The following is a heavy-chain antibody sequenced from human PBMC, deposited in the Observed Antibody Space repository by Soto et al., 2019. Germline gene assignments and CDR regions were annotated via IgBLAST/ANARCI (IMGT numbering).Heavy chain of an antibody. V-gene: IGHV3-21*01. CDR3: ARVGYSYGFPINDY. D-gene: IGHD5-18*01. CDR2: ISSSSSYI. Sequence: EVQLVESGGGLVKPGGSLRLSCAASGFTFSSYSMNWVRQAPRKGLEWVSSISSSSSYIYYADSVKGRFINSRDNAKNHLYLQMNSLAAEDTAVYYCARVGYSYGFPINDYWGQGTLVTVSS. CDR1: GFTFSSYS. J-gene: IGHJ4*02.